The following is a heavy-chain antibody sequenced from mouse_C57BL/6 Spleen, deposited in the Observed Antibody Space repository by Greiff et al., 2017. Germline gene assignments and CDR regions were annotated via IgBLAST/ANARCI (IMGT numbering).Heavy chain of an antibody. D-gene: IGHD1-1*01. CDR2: INPNNGGT. CDR1: GYTFTDYN. V-gene: IGHV1-18*01. Sequence: EVKLQESGPELVKPGASVKIPCKASGYTFTDYNMDWVKQSHGKSLEWIGDINPNNGGTIYNQKFKGKATLTVDKSSSTAYMELRSLTSEDTAVYYCARREDYYGSSSFDYWGQGTTLTVSS. CDR3: ARREDYYGSSSFDY. J-gene: IGHJ2*01.